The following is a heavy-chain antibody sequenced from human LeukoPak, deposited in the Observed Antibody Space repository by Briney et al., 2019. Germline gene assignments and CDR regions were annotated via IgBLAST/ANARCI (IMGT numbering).Heavy chain of an antibody. D-gene: IGHD3-10*01. CDR2: IYYSGST. Sequence: SETLSLTCTVSGGSISSSSYYWGWIRQPPGKGLEWIGSIYYSGSTYYNPSLKSRVTISVDTSKNQFSLKLSSVTAADTAVYYCARLLWFGELYASESPNDYWGQGTLATVSS. CDR3: ARLLWFGELYASESPNDY. V-gene: IGHV4-39*01. J-gene: IGHJ4*02. CDR1: GGSISSSSYY.